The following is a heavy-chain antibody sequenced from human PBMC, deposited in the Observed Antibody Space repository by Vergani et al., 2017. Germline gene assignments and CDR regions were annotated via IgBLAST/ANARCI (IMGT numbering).Heavy chain of an antibody. CDR2: IYYSGST. CDR1: GGSISSSSYY. Sequence: QLQLQESGPGLVKPSETLSLTCTVSGGSISSSSYYWGWIRQPPGKGLEWIGSIYYSGSTYYNPSLKRRVTISVDTSKNQFSLKLSSVTAADTAVYYCARDSASYENYYYGMDVWGQGTTVTVSS. V-gene: IGHV4-39*07. J-gene: IGHJ6*02. D-gene: IGHD1-26*01. CDR3: ARDSASYENYYYGMDV.